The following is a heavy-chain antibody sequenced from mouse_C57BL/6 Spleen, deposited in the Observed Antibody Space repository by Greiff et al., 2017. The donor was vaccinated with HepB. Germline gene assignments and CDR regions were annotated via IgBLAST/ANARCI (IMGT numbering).Heavy chain of an antibody. CDR2: INPNNGGT. V-gene: IGHV1-22*01. D-gene: IGHD4-1*01. CDR3: ARGGSWGKYFDY. Sequence: VQLKESGPELVKPGASVKMSCKASGYTFTDYNMHWVKQSHGKSLEWIGYINPNNGGTSYNQKFKGKATLTVNKSSSTAYMELRSLTSEDSAVYYCARGGSWGKYFDYWGQGTTLTVSS. CDR1: GYTFTDYN. J-gene: IGHJ2*01.